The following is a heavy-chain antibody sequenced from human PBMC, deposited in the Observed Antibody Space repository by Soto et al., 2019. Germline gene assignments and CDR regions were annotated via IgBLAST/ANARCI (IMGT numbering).Heavy chain of an antibody. CDR2: IYYSGST. D-gene: IGHD3-22*01. Sequence: QVQLQESGPGLVKPSQTLSLTCTVSGGSISSGGYYWSWIRQHPGKGLEWIGYIYYSGSTYYNPSLKSRVTISVDTSKNQFSLKLSSVTAADTAVYYCARAPPLVVVSYWYFDLWGRGTLVTVSS. J-gene: IGHJ2*01. V-gene: IGHV4-31*03. CDR1: GGSISSGGYY. CDR3: ARAPPLVVVSYWYFDL.